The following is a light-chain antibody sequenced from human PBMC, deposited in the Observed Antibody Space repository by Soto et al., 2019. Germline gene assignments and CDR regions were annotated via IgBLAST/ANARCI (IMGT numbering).Light chain of an antibody. CDR3: QQYYSTPRT. J-gene: IGKJ4*01. V-gene: IGKV4-1*01. CDR2: WAS. Sequence: IVMTQSPDALAVSLGGRASISCRSSQIVLYSSNNKNYLAWYQQKPGQPPKLLIYWASTRESGVPDRFSGSGSGTDFTLTISSLQAEDVAVYYCQQYYSTPRTFGGGTKVDIK. CDR1: QIVLYSSNNKNY.